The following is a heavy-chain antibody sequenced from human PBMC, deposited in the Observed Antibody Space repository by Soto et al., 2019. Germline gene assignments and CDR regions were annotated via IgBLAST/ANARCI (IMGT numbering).Heavy chain of an antibody. CDR3: AATYYYDSSGYPKASSFDY. V-gene: IGHV5-51*01. CDR1: GYSFTSYW. J-gene: IGHJ4*02. D-gene: IGHD3-22*01. Sequence: PGESLKISCKGSGYSFTSYWIGWVRQMPGKGLEWMGIIYPGDSDTRYSPSFQGQVTISADKSISTAYLQWSSLKASDTAMYYCAATYYYDSSGYPKASSFDYWGQGTLVTVSS. CDR2: IYPGDSDT.